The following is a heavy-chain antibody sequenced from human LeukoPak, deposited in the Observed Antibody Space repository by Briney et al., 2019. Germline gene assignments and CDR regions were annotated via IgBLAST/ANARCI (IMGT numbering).Heavy chain of an antibody. J-gene: IGHJ3*02. CDR1: GFTFDSYG. V-gene: IGHV3-33*01. D-gene: IGHD5-24*01. CDR3: ARDRRRDAYKPDAFDI. CDR2: IWYDGSNE. Sequence: PGGSLRLSCAASGFTFDSYGMHWVRQAPGKGLEWVAIIWYDGSNEYYADSVKGRFTISRRNAKNTLYLQMNSLRAEDTAVYYCARDRRRDAYKPDAFDIWGQGTMVTVSS.